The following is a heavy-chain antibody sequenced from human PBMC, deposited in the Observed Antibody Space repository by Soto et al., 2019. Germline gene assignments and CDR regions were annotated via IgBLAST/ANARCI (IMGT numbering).Heavy chain of an antibody. V-gene: IGHV3-21*06. CDR1: GFTFTRYG. CDR2: ISSTTNYI. Sequence: EVLLVESGGGLVKPGGSLRLSCAASGFTFTRYGMNWVRQAPGKGLEWVASISSTTNYIYYGESLKGRLTISRDNAKNSMYLQMNTLRAEDTAVYYCARESEDLSSNLDYWGQGTLVTVSS. J-gene: IGHJ4*02. CDR3: ARESEDLSSNLDY.